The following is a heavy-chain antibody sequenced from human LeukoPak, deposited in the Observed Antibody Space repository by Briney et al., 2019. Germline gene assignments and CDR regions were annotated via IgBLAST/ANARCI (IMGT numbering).Heavy chain of an antibody. CDR3: ARVRLTTTAFDI. D-gene: IGHD1-1*01. Sequence: PGGSLRLSCAASGFTFSTYVMSWVRQAPGKGPEWVSIISGSSGTTYYTDSVKGRFTISRDNSRNTLHLQMNSLRAEDTALYYCARVRLTTTAFDIWGQGTMVTVSS. J-gene: IGHJ3*02. CDR1: GFTFSTYV. V-gene: IGHV3-23*01. CDR2: ISGSSGTT.